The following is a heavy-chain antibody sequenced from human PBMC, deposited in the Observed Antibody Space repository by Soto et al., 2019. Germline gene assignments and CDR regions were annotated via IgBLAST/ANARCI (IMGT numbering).Heavy chain of an antibody. D-gene: IGHD3-10*01. CDR3: AHRRAMVRGTVNWFDP. Sequence: QITLKESGPTLVKPTQTLTLTCTFSGFSLSTSGVGVGWIRQPPGKALEWLALIYWDDDKRYSPSLKSRLTITKDTSKNQVVLTMTNMDPVDTATYYCAHRRAMVRGTVNWFDPWGQGTLVTVSS. CDR2: IYWDDDK. CDR1: GFSLSTSGVG. V-gene: IGHV2-5*02. J-gene: IGHJ5*02.